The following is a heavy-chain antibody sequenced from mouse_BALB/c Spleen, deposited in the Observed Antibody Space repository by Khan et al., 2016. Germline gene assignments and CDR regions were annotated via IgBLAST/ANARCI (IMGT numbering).Heavy chain of an antibody. D-gene: IGHD1-1*01. CDR1: GYSITSDYA. Sequence: EVQLVESGPGLVKPSQSLSLTCTVTGYSITSDYAWNWIRQFPGNKLEWMGYISYSGSTSYNPSLKSRISITRDTSKNQFFLQLNSVTTEDTATYYCARDYNGSSYFDYWGQGTTLTVSS. CDR3: ARDYNGSSYFDY. J-gene: IGHJ2*01. V-gene: IGHV3-2*02. CDR2: ISYSGST.